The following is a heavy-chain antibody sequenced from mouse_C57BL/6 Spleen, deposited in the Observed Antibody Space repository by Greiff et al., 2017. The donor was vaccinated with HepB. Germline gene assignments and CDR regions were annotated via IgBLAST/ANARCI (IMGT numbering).Heavy chain of an antibody. CDR1: GFTFSSYA. CDR2: ISDGGSYT. V-gene: IGHV5-4*01. J-gene: IGHJ4*01. CDR3: ATTVAATGAMDY. Sequence: EVQVVESGGGLVKPGGSLKLSCAASGFTFSSYAMSWVRQTPEKRLEWVATISDGGSYTYYPDNVKGRFTISRDNAKNNLYLQMSHLKSEDTAMYYCATTVAATGAMDYWGQGTSVTVSS. D-gene: IGHD1-1*01.